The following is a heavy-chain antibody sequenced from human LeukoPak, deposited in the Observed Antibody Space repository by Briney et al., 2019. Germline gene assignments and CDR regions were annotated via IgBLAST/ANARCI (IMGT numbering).Heavy chain of an antibody. V-gene: IGHV4-38-2*02. CDR2: IYRSGGT. Sequence: PSETLSLTCTVSGYSISSGYYWGWIRQSPGKGLEWIGTIYRSGGTYYNPSLKSRLTISIATSENHFSLRLTSVTAADTAIYYCAKSKKDINSSGGYDYWGQGTLVTVSS. D-gene: IGHD3-16*01. J-gene: IGHJ4*02. CDR1: GYSISSGYY. CDR3: AKSKKDINSSGGYDY.